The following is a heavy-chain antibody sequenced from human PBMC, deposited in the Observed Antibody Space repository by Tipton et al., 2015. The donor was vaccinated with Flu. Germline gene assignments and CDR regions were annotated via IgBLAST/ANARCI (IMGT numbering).Heavy chain of an antibody. Sequence: TLSLTCTVSGGSISNYYWGWIRQPAGKGLEWIGRVYASGSTKYNPSLKSRVTMSVDTSKNEFSLKLSSVTAADTAVYYCARGSGSGTYVIFYFWGQGTLVTVSS. J-gene: IGHJ4*02. CDR1: GGSISNYY. CDR3: ARGSGSGTYVIFYF. V-gene: IGHV4-4*07. CDR2: VYASGST. D-gene: IGHD3-10*01.